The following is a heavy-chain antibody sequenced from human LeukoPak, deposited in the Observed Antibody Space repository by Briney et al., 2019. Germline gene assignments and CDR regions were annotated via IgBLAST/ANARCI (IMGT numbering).Heavy chain of an antibody. D-gene: IGHD5-18*01. CDR2: IYYSGST. CDR3: ARRESGYSYGPRDY. CDR1: GGSISSYY. J-gene: IGHJ4*02. V-gene: IGHV4-59*08. Sequence: PSETLSLTCTVSGGSISSYYWSWIRQPPGKGLEWIGYIYYSGSTNYNPSLKSRVTISVDTSKNQFSLKLSSVTAADTAVYYCARRESGYSYGPRDYWGQGTLVTVSS.